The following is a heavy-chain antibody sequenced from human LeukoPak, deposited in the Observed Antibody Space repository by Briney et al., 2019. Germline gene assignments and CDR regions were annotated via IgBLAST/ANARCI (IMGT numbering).Heavy chain of an antibody. CDR3: TRQRRGTYYAFDS. D-gene: IGHD3-16*01. CDR2: ITSGGDST. CDR1: GFSISDYY. Sequence: PGGSLRLSCDASGFSISDYYMLCIRQSPGRGVEWISYITSGGDSTKYADSVKGRFTISRDKAKNSVALQLNSLRAEDTAVYYCTRQRRGTYYAFDSWGQGTLVTVSS. J-gene: IGHJ4*02. V-gene: IGHV3-11*01.